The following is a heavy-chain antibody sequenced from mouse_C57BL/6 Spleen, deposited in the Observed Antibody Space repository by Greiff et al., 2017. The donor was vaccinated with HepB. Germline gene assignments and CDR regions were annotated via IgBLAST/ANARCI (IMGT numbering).Heavy chain of an antibody. D-gene: IGHD2-4*01. CDR2: IYPRSGNT. J-gene: IGHJ4*01. CDR3: ARPYDYDDGYAMDY. V-gene: IGHV1-81*01. CDR1: GYTFTSYG. Sequence: VQLQQSGAELARPGASVKLSCKASGYTFTSYGISWVKQRTGQGLEWIGEIYPRSGNTYYNEKFKGKATLTADKSSRTAYMELRSLTSEDSAVYFYARPYDYDDGYAMDYWGQGTSVTVSS.